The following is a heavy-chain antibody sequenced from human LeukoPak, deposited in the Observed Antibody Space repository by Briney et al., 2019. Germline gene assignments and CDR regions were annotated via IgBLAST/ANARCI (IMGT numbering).Heavy chain of an antibody. Sequence: SETLSLTCAAYGGSFSGYYWSWIRQPPGKGLEWIGEIHHSGNTNYNPSLKSRVTISVDTSKNQFSLKLTSVTAADTAVYYCARTTEGGYTYGYFYYYYMDVWGKGTTVTISS. CDR1: GGSFSGYY. CDR3: ARTTEGGYTYGYFYYYYMDV. D-gene: IGHD5-18*01. V-gene: IGHV4-34*01. J-gene: IGHJ6*03. CDR2: IHHSGNT.